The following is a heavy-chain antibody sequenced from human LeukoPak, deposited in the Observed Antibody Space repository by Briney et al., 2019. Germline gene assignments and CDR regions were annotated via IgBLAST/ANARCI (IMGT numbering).Heavy chain of an antibody. J-gene: IGHJ4*02. D-gene: IGHD5-18*01. Sequence: GGSLRLSCEASEFTFSSYGMHWVRQAPGKGLEWVAFIRYDGSNKYYADSVKGRFTISRDNSKNTLYLQMNSLRAEDTAVYYCAKDRVRVYTAMVAFDYWGQGTLVTVSS. CDR2: IRYDGSNK. CDR3: AKDRVRVYTAMVAFDY. CDR1: EFTFSSYG. V-gene: IGHV3-30*02.